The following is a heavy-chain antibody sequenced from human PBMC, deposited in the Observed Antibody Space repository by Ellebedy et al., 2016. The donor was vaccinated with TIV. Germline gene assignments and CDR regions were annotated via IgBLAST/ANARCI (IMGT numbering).Heavy chain of an antibody. CDR1: GGSISSYY. Sequence: SETLSLTCTVSGGSISSYYRSWIRQPPGKGLEWIGYIYYSGSTYYNPSLKSRVTISVDTSKNQFSLKLSSVTAVDTAVYYCARAKWFGVLGWGQGTLVTVSS. D-gene: IGHD3-10*01. J-gene: IGHJ4*02. V-gene: IGHV4-59*08. CDR3: ARAKWFGVLG. CDR2: IYYSGST.